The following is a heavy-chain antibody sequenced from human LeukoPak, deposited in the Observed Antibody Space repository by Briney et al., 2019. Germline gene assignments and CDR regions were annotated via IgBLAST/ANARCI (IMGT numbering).Heavy chain of an antibody. J-gene: IGHJ4*02. CDR3: AAGYCSSTTCLFDY. D-gene: IGHD2-2*01. V-gene: IGHV4-39*01. CDR1: GGSLSSSGYY. Sequence: PSETLSLTCTVSGGSLSSSGYYWGWVRQPPGTGLEWLGSIYYSGSTYYNPSLKSRVTISEDTSKNQFSLKLSSVTAADTAVYYCAAGYCSSTTCLFDYWGQGTLVSVSS. CDR2: IYYSGST.